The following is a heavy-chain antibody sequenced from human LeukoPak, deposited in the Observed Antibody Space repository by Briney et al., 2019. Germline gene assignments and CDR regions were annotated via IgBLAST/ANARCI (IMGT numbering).Heavy chain of an antibody. CDR1: GFRFSNYW. Sequence: GGSLRLSCATSGFRFSNYWMSWVRQAPGEGLEWVASIQYDGSETYYVDSVRGRFTISRDNAQNSLNLQLSSLRAEDTAVYYCARGPRLPQYFQYWGQGTLVTVSS. CDR3: ARGPRLPQYFQY. V-gene: IGHV3-7*01. D-gene: IGHD3-16*01. CDR2: IQYDGSET. J-gene: IGHJ1*01.